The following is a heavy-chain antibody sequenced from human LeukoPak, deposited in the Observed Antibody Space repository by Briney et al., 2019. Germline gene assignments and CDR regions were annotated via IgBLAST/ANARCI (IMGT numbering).Heavy chain of an antibody. Sequence: VASVKVSCKASGYSSTNYGISWVRQAPGQGLEWMGWIHIYRGNTNYAQKLQGRVTMTTDTSTSTAYMELRSLRSDDTAVYYCARDGLSSGRRFDYWGQGTLVTVSS. J-gene: IGHJ4*02. CDR1: GYSSTNYG. CDR2: IHIYRGNT. CDR3: ARDGLSSGRRFDY. V-gene: IGHV1-18*01. D-gene: IGHD6-19*01.